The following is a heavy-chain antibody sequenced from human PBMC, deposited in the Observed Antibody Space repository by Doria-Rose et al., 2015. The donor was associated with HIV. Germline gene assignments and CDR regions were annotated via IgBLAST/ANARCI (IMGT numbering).Heavy chain of an antibody. D-gene: IGHD2-21*02. CDR2: INPRGGST. CDR3: AREAGTADWFDP. V-gene: IGHV1-46*01. CDR1: GYTFTNNY. J-gene: IGHJ5*02. Sequence: SGYTFTNNYMHWVRQAPGQGLEWMGIINPRGGSTSYAQKFQGRVTMTRDTSTSTVYMELRSLRSEDTAMYYCAREAGTADWFDPWGQGTLVIVSS.